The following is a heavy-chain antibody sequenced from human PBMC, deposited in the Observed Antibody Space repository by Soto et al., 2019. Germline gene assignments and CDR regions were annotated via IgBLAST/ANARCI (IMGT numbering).Heavy chain of an antibody. CDR3: ARGGWRHIDY. CDR1: GGSISTYY. J-gene: IGHJ4*02. CDR2: IYYSGST. V-gene: IGHV4-59*08. Sequence: QVQLQESGPGLAKPSETLSLTCTVSGGSISTYYWSWIRQPPGKGLEWIGCIYYSGSTNFNPSLKSRVPISVDTSKNQFSLKLTSVTAADTAVYYCARGGWRHIDYWGQGTLVTVSS. D-gene: IGHD3-3*01.